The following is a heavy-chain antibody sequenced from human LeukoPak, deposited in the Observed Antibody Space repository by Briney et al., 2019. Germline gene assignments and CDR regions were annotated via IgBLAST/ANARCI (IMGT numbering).Heavy chain of an antibody. CDR2: SSGNGDNT. D-gene: IGHD4-17*01. CDR1: GFTFSNYA. Sequence: PGGSLRLSCAASGFTFSNYAMGWVRQAPGKWLEWVSTSSGNGDNTYYADSVKGRFTISRDNSRNTLYLQMSGLRADDTAVYYCAKFRGIPTTVTQDWGQGTLVTVSS. V-gene: IGHV3-23*01. CDR3: AKFRGIPTTVTQD. J-gene: IGHJ4*02.